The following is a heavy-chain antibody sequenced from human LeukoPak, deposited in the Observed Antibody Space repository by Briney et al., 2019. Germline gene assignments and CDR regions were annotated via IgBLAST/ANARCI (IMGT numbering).Heavy chain of an antibody. V-gene: IGHV5-51*01. J-gene: IGHJ3*02. Sequence: GESLKISCKGSGYSFTSYWIGWVRQMPGKGLEWMGIIYPGDSDTRYSPSFQGQVTISADKSISTAYLQWSSLKASDTATYYCARPYSGSLDAFDIWGQGTMVTVSS. CDR3: ARPYSGSLDAFDI. D-gene: IGHD1-26*01. CDR1: GYSFTSYW. CDR2: IYPGDSDT.